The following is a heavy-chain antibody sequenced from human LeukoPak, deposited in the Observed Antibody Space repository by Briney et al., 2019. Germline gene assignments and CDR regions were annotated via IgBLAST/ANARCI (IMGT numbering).Heavy chain of an antibody. CDR2: IYYSGST. D-gene: IGHD3-16*01. CDR3: ARVFGDGYNYYYMDV. CDR1: GGSISSYY. Sequence: PSETLSLTCTVSGGSISSYYWSWIRQPPGKGLEWIGYIYYSGSTNYNPSLKSRVTISVDTSKNQFSLKLSSVTAADTAVCYCARVFGDGYNYYYMDVWGKGTTVTISS. V-gene: IGHV4-59*01. J-gene: IGHJ6*03.